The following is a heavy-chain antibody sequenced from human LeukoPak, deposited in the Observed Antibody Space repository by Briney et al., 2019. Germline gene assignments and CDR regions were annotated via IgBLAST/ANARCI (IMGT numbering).Heavy chain of an antibody. J-gene: IGHJ5*02. D-gene: IGHD3-3*01. CDR1: GGSISSSSYY. CDR2: IYYSGST. V-gene: IGHV4-39*01. CDR3: ARHLTIFGATTWFDP. Sequence: SETLCLTCTVSGGSISSSSYYWGWIRQPPGKGLEWIGSIYYSGSTYYNPSLKSRVTISVDTSKNQFSLKLSSVNAADTAVYYCARHLTIFGATTWFDPWGQGTLVTVSS.